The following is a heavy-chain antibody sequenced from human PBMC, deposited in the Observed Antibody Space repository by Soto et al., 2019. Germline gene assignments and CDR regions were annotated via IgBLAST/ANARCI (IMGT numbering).Heavy chain of an antibody. J-gene: IGHJ4*02. Sequence: EVQLLQSGGGLVQPGGSLRLSCAASGFIFSNYAMNWVRQAPGRGLEWVSIVTSRGDTTYYADSVKGRFTISRDNSKNTLYLQVNSLTAVDTAVYYCAKDRLGGGLDYWGQGTLVSVSS. CDR2: VTSRGDTT. V-gene: IGHV3-23*01. CDR3: AKDRLGGGLDY. D-gene: IGHD3-16*01. CDR1: GFIFSNYA.